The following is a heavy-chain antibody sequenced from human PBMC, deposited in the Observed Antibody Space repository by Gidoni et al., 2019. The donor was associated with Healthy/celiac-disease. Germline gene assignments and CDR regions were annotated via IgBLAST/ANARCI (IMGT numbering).Heavy chain of an antibody. CDR3: ARGGGFCSSTSCPAYYYYYYGMDV. Sequence: GQGLEWMGWINPNSCGTNYAQKFQGWVTMTRDTAISTAYMELSRLRSDDTAVYYCARGGGFCSSTSCPAYYYYYYGMDVWGQGTTVTVSS. D-gene: IGHD2-2*01. V-gene: IGHV1-2*04. CDR2: INPNSCGT. J-gene: IGHJ6*02.